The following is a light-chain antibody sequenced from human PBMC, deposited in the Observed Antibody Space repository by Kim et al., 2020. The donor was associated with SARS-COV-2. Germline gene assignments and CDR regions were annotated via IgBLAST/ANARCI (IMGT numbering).Light chain of an antibody. Sequence: SASVGDRVTITCRASQSISSWLAWYQQKPGEAPKLLIYAASSLQSGVPSRFSGSGSGTDFTLTISSLQPEDFVTYYCQQANSFPLTFGGGTKLEI. CDR3: QQANSFPLT. CDR2: AAS. V-gene: IGKV1-12*01. CDR1: QSISSW. J-gene: IGKJ4*01.